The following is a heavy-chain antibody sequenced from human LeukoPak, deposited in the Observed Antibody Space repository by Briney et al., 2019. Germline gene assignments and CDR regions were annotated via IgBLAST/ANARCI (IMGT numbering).Heavy chain of an antibody. J-gene: IGHJ4*02. D-gene: IGHD2-15*01. CDR1: GYTFTSYY. CDR2: INPSGGST. Sequence: GASVKVSCKASGYTFTSYYMHWVRQAPGQGLEWMGIINPSGGSTSYAQKFQGRFTISRDNSKNTVYLQLSSLRAEDTAVYYCACHCSGSRCSDHDYWGQGTVVTVSS. V-gene: IGHV1-46*01. CDR3: ACHCSGSRCSDHDY.